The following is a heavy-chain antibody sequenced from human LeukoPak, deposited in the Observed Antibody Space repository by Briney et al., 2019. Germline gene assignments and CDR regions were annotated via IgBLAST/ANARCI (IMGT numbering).Heavy chain of an antibody. D-gene: IGHD3-22*01. CDR2: IYSGGST. CDR1: GFTVSSNC. CDR3: ARRAGDYSHPYDY. Sequence: GGSLRLSCAASGFTVSSNCMSWVRQAPGKGLEWVSFIYSGGSTYYEDSVKGRFTISRDNSKNTLYLQMNSLRDEDTAVYYCARRAGDYSHPYDYWGQGTLVTVSS. J-gene: IGHJ4*02. V-gene: IGHV3-53*01.